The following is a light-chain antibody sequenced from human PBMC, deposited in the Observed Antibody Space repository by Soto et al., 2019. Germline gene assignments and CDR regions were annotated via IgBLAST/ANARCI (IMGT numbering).Light chain of an antibody. V-gene: IGLV2-14*02. CDR1: SSDIGNYKL. J-gene: IGLJ2*01. Sequence: QSALTQPASVSGSPGQSITISCTGTSSDIGNYKLVSWYQQHPGKAPKLMIYEVTYRPSGVSNRFSGSKSGNTASLTISGLQAEDEADYYCSSYTVRNSLVFGGGTQLTVL. CDR2: EVT. CDR3: SSYTVRNSLV.